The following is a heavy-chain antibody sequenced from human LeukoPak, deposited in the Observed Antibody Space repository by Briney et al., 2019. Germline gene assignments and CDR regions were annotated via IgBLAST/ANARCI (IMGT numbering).Heavy chain of an antibody. CDR1: GGSISSYY. Sequence: ASETLSLTCTVSGGSISSYYWSWIRQPPGKGLEWIGYIYYSGSTNYNPSLKSRVTISVDTSKNQFSLKLSSVTAADTAVYYCARVYSSGWYYYWGQGTLVTVSS. D-gene: IGHD6-19*01. CDR3: ARVYSSGWYYY. CDR2: IYYSGST. J-gene: IGHJ4*02. V-gene: IGHV4-59*01.